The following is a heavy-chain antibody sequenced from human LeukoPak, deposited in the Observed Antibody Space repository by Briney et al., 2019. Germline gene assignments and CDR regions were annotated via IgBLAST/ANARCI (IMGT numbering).Heavy chain of an antibody. CDR2: INPSGGST. Sequence: GASVKVSCKASGYTFTSYYIHWVRQAPGQGLEWMGIINPSGGSTSYAQKFQGRVTMTRDTSTSTVYMELSSLRSEDTAVYYCARLGDKTVPAAMAGTWGQGTMVTVSS. CDR3: ARLGDKTVPAAMAGT. J-gene: IGHJ4*02. D-gene: IGHD2-2*01. CDR1: GYTFTSYY. V-gene: IGHV1-46*01.